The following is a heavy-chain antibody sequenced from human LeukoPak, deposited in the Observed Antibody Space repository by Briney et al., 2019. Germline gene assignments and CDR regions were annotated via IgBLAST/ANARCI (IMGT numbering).Heavy chain of an antibody. CDR1: DDSMISYY. V-gene: IGHV4-59*08. CDR2: IYYSGSA. CDR3: ARLKRGAAGTLDY. D-gene: IGHD6-13*01. Sequence: SETLSLTCTVSDDSMISYYWGWIRQPPGKELEWIGYIYYSGSASYNPSLKSRVSISVGTSKNQFSLTLSSVTAADTAMYYCARLKRGAAGTLDYWGQGTLVTVSS. J-gene: IGHJ4*02.